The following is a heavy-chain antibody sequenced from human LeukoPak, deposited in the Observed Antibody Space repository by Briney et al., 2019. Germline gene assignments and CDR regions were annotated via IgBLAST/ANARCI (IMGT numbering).Heavy chain of an antibody. CDR3: ARLLLSRTFDY. V-gene: IGHV3-7*01. Sequence: GGSLRLSCAASGFTFRSYWMSWVRQAPGKGLEWVANIKEDGSEKYYVDSLKGRFTISRDNAKNSLFLQMNSLRAEDTAVYYCARLLLSRTFDYWGQGDLVTVSS. CDR1: GFTFRSYW. CDR2: IKEDGSEK. J-gene: IGHJ4*02. D-gene: IGHD3-10*01.